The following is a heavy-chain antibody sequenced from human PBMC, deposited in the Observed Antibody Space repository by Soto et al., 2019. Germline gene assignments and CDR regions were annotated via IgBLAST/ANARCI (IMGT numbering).Heavy chain of an antibody. J-gene: IGHJ6*02. V-gene: IGHV4-31*03. D-gene: IGHD6-19*01. Sequence: SETLSLTCSVSGGSISSVGHYWTWIRQQPGKGLEWIGYIYYSGSTDYNPSLKSRVTISVDRSKNQFSLNLSSVTAADTAIYYCARADGGCQRDFCYYYYGMDVWGQGTTVTVSS. CDR3: ARADGGCQRDFCYYYYGMDV. CDR2: IYYSGST. CDR1: GGSISSVGHY.